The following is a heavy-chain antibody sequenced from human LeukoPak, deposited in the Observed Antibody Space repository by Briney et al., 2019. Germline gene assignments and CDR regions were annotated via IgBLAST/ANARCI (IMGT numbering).Heavy chain of an antibody. J-gene: IGHJ3*02. CDR1: GFTFSSYS. D-gene: IGHD3-10*01. Sequence: GGSLRLSCAASGFTFSSYSMNWVRQAPGKGLEWVSSISSSSSYIYYADSVKGRFTISRDNAKDSLYLQMNSLRAEDTAVYYCARARGPLGAFDIWAQGPMVTVSS. CDR3: ARARGPLGAFDI. CDR2: ISSSSSYI. V-gene: IGHV3-21*01.